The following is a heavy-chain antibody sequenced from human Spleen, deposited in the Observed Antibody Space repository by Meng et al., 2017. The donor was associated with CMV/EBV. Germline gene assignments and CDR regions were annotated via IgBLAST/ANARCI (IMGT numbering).Heavy chain of an antibody. J-gene: IGHJ4*02. CDR3: ARLDGVGGSSWDFDY. CDR1: GYSFPGYW. D-gene: IGHD6-13*01. CDR2: IYPGDSDT. V-gene: IGHV5-51*01. Sequence: SGYSFPGYWIGWVRQMPGKGLEWMGIIYPGDSDTRYSPSFQGQVTISADKSISTAYLQWSSLKASDTAMYYCARLDGVGGSSWDFDYWGQGTLVTVSS.